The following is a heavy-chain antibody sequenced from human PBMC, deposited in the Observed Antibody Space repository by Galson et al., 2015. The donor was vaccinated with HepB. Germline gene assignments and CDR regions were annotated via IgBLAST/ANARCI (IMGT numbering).Heavy chain of an antibody. Sequence: SLRLSCAASGFTFSSYGMHWVRQAPGKGLEWVAVISYDGSNKYYADSVKGRFTISRDNSKNTLYLQMNSLRAEDTAVYYCAKMSSSSRTRDVWGQGTTVTVSS. CDR1: GFTFSSYG. J-gene: IGHJ6*02. D-gene: IGHD6-13*01. V-gene: IGHV3-30*18. CDR2: ISYDGSNK. CDR3: AKMSSSSRTRDV.